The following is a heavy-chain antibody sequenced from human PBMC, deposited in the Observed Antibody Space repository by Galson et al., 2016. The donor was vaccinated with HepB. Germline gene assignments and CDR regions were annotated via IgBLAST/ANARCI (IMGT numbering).Heavy chain of an antibody. CDR2: IVGSRSSGGNI. Sequence: SLRLSCAASGFLFSAYGMNWVRQGPGKGLEWISYIVGSRSSGGNIYYADSVKGRFTISRDNAKNSLYLQMNSLTVEDTAVYFCARDSVLGVPGRGAFDIWGQGTMVTVSS. V-gene: IGHV3-48*03. CDR1: GFLFSAYG. J-gene: IGHJ3*02. CDR3: ARDSVLGVPGRGAFDI. D-gene: IGHD1-20*01.